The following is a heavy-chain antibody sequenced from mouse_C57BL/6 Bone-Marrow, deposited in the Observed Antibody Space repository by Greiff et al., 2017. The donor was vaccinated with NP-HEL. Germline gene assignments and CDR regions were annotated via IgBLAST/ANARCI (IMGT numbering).Heavy chain of an antibody. CDR1: GYTFTSYG. Sequence: QVQLKESGAELARPGASVKLSCKASGYTFTSYGISWVKQRTGQGLEWIGEIYPRSGNIYYNEKFKGKATLTAAKSSSTAYMELSSLTSEDSAVNFCAREGEYEGAYRGQGKLVTVSA. V-gene: IGHV1-81*01. CDR3: AREGEYEGAY. CDR2: IYPRSGNI. J-gene: IGHJ3*01. D-gene: IGHD2-10*02.